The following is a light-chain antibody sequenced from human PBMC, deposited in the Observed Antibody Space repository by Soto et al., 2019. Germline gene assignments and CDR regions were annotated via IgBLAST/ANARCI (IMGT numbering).Light chain of an antibody. CDR2: GNN. Sequence: QSVLTQPPSASGTPGQRVTISCSGSSSNIGRNTLNWYQQFPGTAPKLLIYGNNQRPSGVPDRFYGSKSGTSASLAISGLQSEDEADYYCAAWDDSLSGPVFGGGTKLTVL. CDR1: SSNIGRNT. J-gene: IGLJ3*02. CDR3: AAWDDSLSGPV. V-gene: IGLV1-44*01.